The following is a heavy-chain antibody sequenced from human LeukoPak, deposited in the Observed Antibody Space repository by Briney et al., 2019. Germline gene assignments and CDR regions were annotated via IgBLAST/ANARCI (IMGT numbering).Heavy chain of an antibody. J-gene: IGHJ4*02. CDR2: IKQDGGEE. D-gene: IGHD2-21*01. CDR1: GLTFSSYW. Sequence: GGSLRLSCAASGLTFSSYWMSWVRQAPGKGLEWVANIKQDGGEEYYVGSVKGRFTISRDNAKSSLYLQMNSLRAEDTAVYYCARGSKTLRYWGQGTLVTVSS. CDR3: ARGSKTLRY. V-gene: IGHV3-7*01.